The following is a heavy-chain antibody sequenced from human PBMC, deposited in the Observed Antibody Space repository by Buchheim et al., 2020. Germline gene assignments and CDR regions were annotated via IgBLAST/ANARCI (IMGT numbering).Heavy chain of an antibody. V-gene: IGHV2-70*04. Sequence: QVTLRESGPALVRPTQTLTLTCTFSGFSLNTGGMRVSWFRQPPGKALEWLARIDWDNDKFFSTSLQSRLTISKDTSKSQVVLTMTNMSPMDTATYYCARSRPYKWELVHWGQGTL. CDR3: ARSRPYKWELVH. CDR2: IDWDNDK. J-gene: IGHJ4*02. CDR1: GFSLNTGGMR. D-gene: IGHD1-26*01.